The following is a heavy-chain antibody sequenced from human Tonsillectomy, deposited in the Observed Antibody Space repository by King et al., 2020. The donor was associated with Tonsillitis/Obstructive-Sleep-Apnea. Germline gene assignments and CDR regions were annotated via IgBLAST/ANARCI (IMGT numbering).Heavy chain of an antibody. CDR2: IYYSGST. V-gene: IGHV4-59*08. CDR3: ATMGIQLWLGAFDI. CDR1: GGSISSYY. D-gene: IGHD5-18*01. Sequence: VQLQESGPGLVKPSETLSLTCTVSGGSISSYYWSWIRQPPGKGLEWIGYIYYSGSTNYNPPLKSRVTISVDTTKNQFSLKLSSVTAADTAVYYCATMGIQLWLGAFDIWGQGTMVTVSS. J-gene: IGHJ3*02.